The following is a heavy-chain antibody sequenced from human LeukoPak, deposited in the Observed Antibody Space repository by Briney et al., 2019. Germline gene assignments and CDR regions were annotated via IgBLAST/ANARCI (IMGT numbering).Heavy chain of an antibody. J-gene: IGHJ3*02. CDR3: ARGYSSSWFDAFDI. V-gene: IGHV4-4*07. CDR1: GGSISSYY. Sequence: RPSETLSLTCTVSGGSISSYYWSWIRQPAGKGLEWIGRIYTSGSTNYNPSLKSRVTMSVDTSKSQFSLKLSSVTAADTAVYYCARGYSSSWFDAFDIWGQGTMVTVSS. D-gene: IGHD6-13*01. CDR2: IYTSGST.